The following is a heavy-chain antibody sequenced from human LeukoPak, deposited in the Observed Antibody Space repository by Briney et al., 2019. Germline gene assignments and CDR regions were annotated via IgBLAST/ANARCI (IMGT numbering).Heavy chain of an antibody. J-gene: IGHJ6*03. D-gene: IGHD2-2*01. CDR1: GGTFSSYA. Sequence: ASVKVSCKASGGTFSSYAISWVRQAPGQGLEWMGGIIPIFGTANYAQKFQGRVTITADESTSTAYMELSSLRSEDTAVYYCARVGSGYCSSTSCYLDSYYYYYYMDVWGKGTTVTVSS. V-gene: IGHV1-69*13. CDR3: ARVGSGYCSSTSCYLDSYYYYYYMDV. CDR2: IIPIFGTA.